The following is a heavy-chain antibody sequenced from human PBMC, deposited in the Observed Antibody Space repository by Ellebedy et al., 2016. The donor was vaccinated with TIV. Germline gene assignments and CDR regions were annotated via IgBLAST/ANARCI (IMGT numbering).Heavy chain of an antibody. CDR3: ARGEVVRGGGFDP. J-gene: IGHJ5*02. V-gene: IGHV4-59*12. CDR1: GVSINTNY. D-gene: IGHD2-15*01. CDR2: IYNSGSA. Sequence: GSLRLSXSVSGVSINTNYWSWIRQSPGKGLEWIGYIYNSGSAKYNPSLKSRVTISIDTSKNQFSLRLSSGTAADTAVYYCARGEVVRGGGFDPWGQGTLVTVSS.